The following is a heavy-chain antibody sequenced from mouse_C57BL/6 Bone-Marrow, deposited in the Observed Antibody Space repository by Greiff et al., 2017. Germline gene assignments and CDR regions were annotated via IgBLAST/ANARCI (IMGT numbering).Heavy chain of an antibody. CDR2: IDPSASYT. V-gene: IGHV1-50*01. CDR1: GYTFTSYW. J-gene: IGHJ4*01. CDR3: ARDYDYDVRAMDY. Sequence: QVQLQQPGAELVKPGASVKLSCKASGYTFTSYWMQWVKQRPGQGLEWIGEIDPSASYTNYNQKFKGKATLTVDTSSSTAYMQLSSLTSEDSAVYYCARDYDYDVRAMDYWGQGTSVTVSS. D-gene: IGHD2-4*01.